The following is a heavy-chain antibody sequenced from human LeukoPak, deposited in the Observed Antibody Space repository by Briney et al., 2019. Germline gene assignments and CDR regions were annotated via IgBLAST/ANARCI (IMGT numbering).Heavy chain of an antibody. J-gene: IGHJ3*01. V-gene: IGHV4-34*01. D-gene: IGHD1/OR15-1a*01. CDR1: GGSFSDYY. CDR2: INHSGST. Sequence: PSETLSLNCAVYGGSFSDYYWSWIRHPPGKGLEWIGEINHSGSTNYNPSLKSRVTISVDTSKNQFFLKLNSATAADTAVYYCARGVYNWNIDVFDFWGQGTMVTVSS. CDR3: ARGVYNWNIDVFDF.